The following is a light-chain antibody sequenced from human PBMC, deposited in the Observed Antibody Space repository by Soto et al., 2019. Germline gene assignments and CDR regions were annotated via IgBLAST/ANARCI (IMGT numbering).Light chain of an antibody. J-gene: IGLJ2*01. CDR3: SSYTSSATVV. V-gene: IGLV2-14*03. CDR2: DVS. CDR1: SSDVGGCNY. Sequence: QSALTQPASVSGSPGQSITISCTGTSSDVGGCNYVSWYQHHPGKAPKVMIYDVSNRPSGVSNRFSGSKSGNTASLTISGLQAEDEADYYRSSYTSSATVVFGGGTKVTVL.